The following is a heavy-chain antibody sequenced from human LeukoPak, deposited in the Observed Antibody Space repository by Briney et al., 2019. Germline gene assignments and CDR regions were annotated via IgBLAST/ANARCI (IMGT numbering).Heavy chain of an antibody. Sequence: PSETLSLTCTVSGGSISSYYWSWVRQPAGKGLEWIGRIYTSGSTNYNPSLKSRVTMSVDTSKNQFSLKLSSVTAADTAVYYCARVADFAFITGTTMWFDPWGQGTLVTVSS. CDR1: GGSISSYY. J-gene: IGHJ5*02. CDR3: ARVADFAFITGTTMWFDP. V-gene: IGHV4-4*07. D-gene: IGHD1-7*01. CDR2: IYTSGST.